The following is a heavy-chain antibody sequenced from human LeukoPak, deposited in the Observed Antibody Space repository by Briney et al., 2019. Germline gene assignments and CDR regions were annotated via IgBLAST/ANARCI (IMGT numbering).Heavy chain of an antibody. V-gene: IGHV4-30-4*01. J-gene: IGHJ4*02. CDR3: ARYGDYGFDH. CDR2: IYDSGST. D-gene: IGHD4-17*01. Sequence: SQTLSLTCTVSGGSIRSGNYYWSWIRQPPGKGLEWIGYIYDSGSTYYNRSFQSRVTISVDTSKNQFSLKLSSVTAADTAVYYCARYGDYGFDHWGQGTLVTVSS. CDR1: GGSIRSGNYY.